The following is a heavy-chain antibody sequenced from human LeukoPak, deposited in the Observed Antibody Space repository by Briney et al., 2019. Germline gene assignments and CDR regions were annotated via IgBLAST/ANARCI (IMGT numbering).Heavy chain of an antibody. J-gene: IGHJ4*02. V-gene: IGHV4-31*03. D-gene: IGHD4-17*01. CDR1: GGSISNGAYY. CDR2: IYYSGSA. CDR3: ARLHGEGFDY. Sequence: SETLSLTCTVSGGSISNGAYYWSWIRQHPGKGLEWIGYIYYSGSAYYSPSLKSRVSMSVDTSQNQFSLKVNSVTAADTAVYYCARLHGEGFDYWGQGTLVIVSS.